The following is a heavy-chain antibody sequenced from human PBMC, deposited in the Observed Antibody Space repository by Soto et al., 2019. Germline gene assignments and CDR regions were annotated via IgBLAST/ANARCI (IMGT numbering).Heavy chain of an antibody. D-gene: IGHD3-10*01. CDR3: ARRAGAVGGYYGGMDV. J-gene: IGHJ6*02. CDR2: IWYDGSNK. CDR1: GFTFSSYG. V-gene: IGHV3-33*01. Sequence: QVQLVESGGGVVQPGRSLRLSCAASGFTFSSYGMHWVRQAPGKGLEWVAVIWYDGSNKYDADSVKGRFTNSRDNSKNTLDLQRNSLRAEDTAGYYWARRAGAVGGYYGGMDVWGQGTTVTVSS.